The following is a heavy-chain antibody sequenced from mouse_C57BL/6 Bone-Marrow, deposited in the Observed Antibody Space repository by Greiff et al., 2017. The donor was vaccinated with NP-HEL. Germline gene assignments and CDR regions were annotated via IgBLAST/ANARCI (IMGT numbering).Heavy chain of an antibody. Sequence: VQLQQSGAELARPGASVKMSCKASGYTFTSYTMHWVKQRPGQGLEWIGYINPSSGYTKYNQKFKDKATLTADKSSSTAYMQLSSLTSEDSAVYYCASAYYSNSHFDYWGQGTTLTVSS. CDR3: ASAYYSNSHFDY. CDR1: GYTFTSYT. V-gene: IGHV1-4*01. CDR2: INPSSGYT. D-gene: IGHD2-5*01. J-gene: IGHJ2*01.